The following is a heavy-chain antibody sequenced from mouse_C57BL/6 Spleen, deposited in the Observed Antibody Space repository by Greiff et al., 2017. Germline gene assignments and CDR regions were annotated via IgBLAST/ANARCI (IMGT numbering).Heavy chain of an antibody. CDR1: GFSLSTFGMG. J-gene: IGHJ3*01. D-gene: IGHD2-3*01. CDR2: IWWGDAK. V-gene: IGHV8-8*01. Sequence: QVTLQECGPGILQPSQTLSLTCSFSGFSLSTFGMGVGWIRQPSGKGLEWLAQIWWGDAKYYKPALNSRHTNSKDTSTNPEFLKIANVDSAATATYYCAREDGYLGFADWGQGTLVTVSA. CDR3: AREDGYLGFAD.